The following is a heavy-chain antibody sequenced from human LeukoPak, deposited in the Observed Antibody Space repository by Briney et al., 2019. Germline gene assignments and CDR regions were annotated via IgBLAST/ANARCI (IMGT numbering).Heavy chain of an antibody. V-gene: IGHV4-59*01. CDR3: ARVLLWFGEVYWFDP. CDR2: IYYSGST. CDR1: GGSISSYY. J-gene: IGHJ5*02. Sequence: SETLSLTCTVSGGSISSYYWSWIRQPSGKGLAWIGYIYYSGSTNYNPSLKRRVTISVDTSKNQFSLKLSSVTAADTAVYYCARVLLWFGEVYWFDPWGQGTLVTVSS. D-gene: IGHD3-10*01.